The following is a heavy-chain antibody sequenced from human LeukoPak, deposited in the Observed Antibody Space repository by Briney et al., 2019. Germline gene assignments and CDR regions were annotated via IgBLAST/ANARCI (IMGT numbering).Heavy chain of an antibody. CDR3: ARDEYYYGSGSYGF. CDR1: GYTFTSYG. V-gene: IGHV1-18*01. Sequence: ASVKVSCKASGYTFTSYGISWVRQAPGQGLEWMGLISAYNGNTKYAQKVQGRVIMTTDTSTNTAYMELRSLRSDDTAVYYCARDEYYYGSGSYGFWGQGTLVTVSS. CDR2: ISAYNGNT. D-gene: IGHD3-10*01. J-gene: IGHJ4*02.